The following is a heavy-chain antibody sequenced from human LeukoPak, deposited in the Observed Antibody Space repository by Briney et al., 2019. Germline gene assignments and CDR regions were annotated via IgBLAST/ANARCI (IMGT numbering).Heavy chain of an antibody. CDR1: GGSISSSNW. CDR3: ARETYYDILTGHEGDDAFDI. Sequence: KPSGTLSLTRAVSGGSISSSNWWSWVRPPPGEGLEWIGEIYHSGSTNYNPSLKSRVTISVDKSKNQFSLKLSSVTAADTAVYYCARETYYDILTGHEGDDAFDIWGQGTMVTVSS. V-gene: IGHV4-4*02. CDR2: IYHSGST. D-gene: IGHD3-9*01. J-gene: IGHJ3*02.